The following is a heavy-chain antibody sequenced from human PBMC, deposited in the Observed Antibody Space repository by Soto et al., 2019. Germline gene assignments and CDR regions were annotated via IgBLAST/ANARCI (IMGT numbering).Heavy chain of an antibody. V-gene: IGHV4-31*03. D-gene: IGHD3-3*01. CDR3: ARVDFWSGYYYFDY. Sequence: SETLSLTCTVSGGSISSGGYYWSWIRQHPGKGLEWIGYIYYSGSTYYNPSLKSRVTISVDTSKNQFSLKLSSVTAADTAVYYCARVDFWSGYYYFDYWGQGTLVTVSS. J-gene: IGHJ4*02. CDR2: IYYSGST. CDR1: GGSISSGGYY.